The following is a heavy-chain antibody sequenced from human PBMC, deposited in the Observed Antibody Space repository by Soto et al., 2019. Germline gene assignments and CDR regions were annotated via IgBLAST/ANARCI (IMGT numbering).Heavy chain of an antibody. D-gene: IGHD2-15*01. Sequence: GGSLRLSCAASGFTFSSYAMSWVRQAPGKGLEWVSAISGSGGSTYYADSVKGRFTISRDNSKNTLYLQMNSLRAEDTAVYYCAKGLNRRIAQGADAFDIWGQGTMVTVSS. CDR1: GFTFSSYA. CDR2: ISGSGGST. J-gene: IGHJ3*02. CDR3: AKGLNRRIAQGADAFDI. V-gene: IGHV3-23*01.